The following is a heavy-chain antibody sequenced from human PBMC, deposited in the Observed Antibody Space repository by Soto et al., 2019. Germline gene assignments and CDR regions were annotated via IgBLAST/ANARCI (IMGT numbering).Heavy chain of an antibody. D-gene: IGHD6-13*01. J-gene: IGHJ4*02. CDR1: GFAVSTNY. Sequence: GGSLRLSCAASGFAVSTNYMTWVRQAPGRGLEWVSLIYRDGSTFYADSVKGRFTISRDSSKDTLYLQMESLRAEDTAVYYCARDSPSPGIAAAGDYWGQGTLVTGS. CDR3: ARDSPSPGIAAAGDY. V-gene: IGHV3-53*01. CDR2: IYRDGST.